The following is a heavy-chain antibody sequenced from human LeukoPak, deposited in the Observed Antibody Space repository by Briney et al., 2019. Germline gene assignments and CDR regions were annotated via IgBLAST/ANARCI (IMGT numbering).Heavy chain of an antibody. V-gene: IGHV4-59*01. J-gene: IGHJ3*01. CDR2: SYSGGNA. CDR1: GASTSAYY. Sequence: SETLSLTCTVSGASTSAYYWSWIRQPPGKGLEWIGYSYSGGNANYNPSLKSRVTISIDTSENQFSLRLTSVTAADTAIYFCAHSKRGGGYYINAFAAWGQGALVTISS. CDR3: AHSKRGGGYYINAFAA. D-gene: IGHD1-26*01.